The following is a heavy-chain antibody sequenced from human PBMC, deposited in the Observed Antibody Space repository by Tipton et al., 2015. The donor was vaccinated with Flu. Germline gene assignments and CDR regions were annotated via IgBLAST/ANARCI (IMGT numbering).Heavy chain of an antibody. CDR3: ARGYLSGAFDI. J-gene: IGHJ3*02. Sequence: LRLSCAVYGGSFSGYYWSWIRQPPGKGLEWIGEINHSGSTNYNPSLKSRVTISVDTSKNQFSLKLSSVTAEDTAVYYCARGYLSGAFDIWGQGTMVTVSS. D-gene: IGHD2/OR15-2a*01. CDR1: GGSFSGYY. V-gene: IGHV4-34*01. CDR2: INHSGST.